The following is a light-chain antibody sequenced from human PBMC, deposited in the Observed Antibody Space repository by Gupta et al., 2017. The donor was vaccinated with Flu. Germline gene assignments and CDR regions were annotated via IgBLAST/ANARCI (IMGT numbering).Light chain of an antibody. Sequence: SLSPGERATLSCRASQSVSGSSLAWYQHKPGRTPRLLIYGASNRATGIPDRFSGSGSETDFSLTISRLEPEDFAVYYCQQDGSSPRTFGQGTKVEIK. V-gene: IGKV3-20*01. CDR3: QQDGSSPRT. CDR2: GAS. J-gene: IGKJ2*01. CDR1: QSVSGSS.